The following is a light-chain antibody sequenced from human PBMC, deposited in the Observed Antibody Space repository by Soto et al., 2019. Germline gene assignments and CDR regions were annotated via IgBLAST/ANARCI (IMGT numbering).Light chain of an antibody. CDR2: GAS. J-gene: IGKJ2*01. V-gene: IGKV3-20*01. Sequence: ELVLTQSPGILSLSPGERATLSCRASQSVSSSYLAWYQQKPGQAPRLLIYGASNRATGIPDRFSASGSKTDFTLTISRLEPEDFAVYYCQQDGSSPPYTFGQGTKLESK. CDR1: QSVSSSY. CDR3: QQDGSSPPYT.